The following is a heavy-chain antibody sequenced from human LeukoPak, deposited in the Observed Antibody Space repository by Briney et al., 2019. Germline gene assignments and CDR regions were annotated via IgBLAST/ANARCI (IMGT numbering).Heavy chain of an antibody. D-gene: IGHD3-10*02. CDR3: ARYVMKGGLDL. V-gene: IGHV3-30*03. Sequence: GGSLRLSCAASGFSFSSYGMHWVRQAPGKGLEWVAVISYDGSHIFHVNSVKGRFTISRDNSKITLYLQMDSLRVEDTAVYYCARYVMKGGLDLWGQGTLVTVSS. CDR1: GFSFSSYG. CDR2: ISYDGSHI. J-gene: IGHJ5*02.